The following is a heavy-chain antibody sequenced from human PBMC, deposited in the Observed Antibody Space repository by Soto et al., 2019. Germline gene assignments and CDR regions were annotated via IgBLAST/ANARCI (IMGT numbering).Heavy chain of an antibody. CDR1: GGSISSSY. CDR2: IYTSGST. J-gene: IGHJ6*02. CDR3: ARDQWELHESHYYYYGMDV. V-gene: IGHV4-4*07. Sequence: LSLTCTVSGGSISSSYWSWIRQPAGKGLEWIGRIYTSGSTNYNPSLKSRVTMSVDTSKNQFSLKLSSVTAADTAVYYCARDQWELHESHYYYYGMDVWGQGTTVTVSS. D-gene: IGHD1-26*01.